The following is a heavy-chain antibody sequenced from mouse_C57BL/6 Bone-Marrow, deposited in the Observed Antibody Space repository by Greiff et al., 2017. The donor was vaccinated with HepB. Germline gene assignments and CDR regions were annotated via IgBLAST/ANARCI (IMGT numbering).Heavy chain of an antibody. J-gene: IGHJ3*01. Sequence: QVQLQQPGAELVRPGSSVKLSCKASGYTFTSYWMHWVKQRPIQGLEWIGNIDPSDSETHYNQKFKDKATLTVDKSSSTAYMQLSSLTSEDSAVYYCANSYYYGSSYWFAYWGQGTLVTVSA. V-gene: IGHV1-52*01. CDR1: GYTFTSYW. CDR3: ANSYYYGSSYWFAY. D-gene: IGHD1-1*01. CDR2: IDPSDSET.